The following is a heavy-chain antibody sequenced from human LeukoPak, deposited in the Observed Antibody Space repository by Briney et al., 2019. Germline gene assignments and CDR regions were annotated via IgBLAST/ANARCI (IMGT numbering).Heavy chain of an antibody. CDR3: ARGGRAGWLQLPNY. D-gene: IGHD5-24*01. CDR1: GYTFTGYY. V-gene: IGHV1-2*02. Sequence: ASVKVSCKASGYTFTGYYMHWVRQAPGQGLEWMGWINPNSGGTNYAQKFQGRVTMTRDTSNSTAYMELSRLRSDDTAAYYCARGGRAGWLQLPNYWGQGTLVTVSS. CDR2: INPNSGGT. J-gene: IGHJ4*02.